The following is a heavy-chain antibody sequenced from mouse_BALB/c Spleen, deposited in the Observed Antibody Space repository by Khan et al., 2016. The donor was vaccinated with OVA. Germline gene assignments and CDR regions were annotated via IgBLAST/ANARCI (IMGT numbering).Heavy chain of an antibody. V-gene: IGHV5-6-3*01. CDR1: GFTFSSYG. D-gene: IGHD2-1*01. CDR3: ARVGIIYYGNYAYYFDY. CDR2: INTNVGST. J-gene: IGHJ2*01. Sequence: EVELVESGGGLVQPGGSLKLSCAASGFTFSSYGMSWVRQTPDKRLELVATINTNVGSTYYPDSVKGRFTISRDNAKNTLYLQMSSLKSEDTAMYYRARVGIIYYGNYAYYFDYWGQGTTLTVSS.